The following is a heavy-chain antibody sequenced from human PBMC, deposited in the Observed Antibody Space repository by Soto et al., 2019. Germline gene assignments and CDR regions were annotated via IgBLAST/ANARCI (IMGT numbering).Heavy chain of an antibody. V-gene: IGHV4-30-2*01. J-gene: IGHJ5*02. CDR3: ARDIRRGWFDP. CDR2: IYHSGST. Sequence: PSETLSLTCAVSGGSISSGGYSWSWIRQPPGKGLEWIGYIYHSGSTYYNPSLKSRVTISVDRSKNQFSLKLSSVTAADTAVYYCARDIRRGWFDPWGQGTLVTVSS. CDR1: GGSISSGGYS. D-gene: IGHD4-17*01.